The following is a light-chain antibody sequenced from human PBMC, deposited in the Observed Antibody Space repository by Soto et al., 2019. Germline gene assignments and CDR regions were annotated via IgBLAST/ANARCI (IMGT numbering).Light chain of an antibody. Sequence: DIQMTQSPSSLSASVGNRVTITCRASQSISSYLNCYQQKPCKAPKRLIYAASSLQSGVPSRFRGSGSGTEFTLTISSLPPEGFATYYCLQRYSTPRTFGQGTKVEIK. J-gene: IGKJ1*01. CDR2: AAS. CDR1: QSISSY. CDR3: LQRYSTPRT. V-gene: IGKV1-39*01.